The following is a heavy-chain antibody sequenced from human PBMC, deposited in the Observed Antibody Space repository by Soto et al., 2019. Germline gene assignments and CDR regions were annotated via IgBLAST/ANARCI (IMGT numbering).Heavy chain of an antibody. V-gene: IGHV3-23*01. Sequence: TXGSLRLSCAASGFTFNSYAMSWVRQSPGKGLEWVSSISGSGGSTYYADSVKGRFTISRDNSKNTLYLQMNSLRAEDTAVYYCAKVSEPSYQGPLDDWGQGTLVTVSS. CDR2: ISGSGGST. CDR3: AKVSEPSYQGPLDD. CDR1: GFTFNSYA. D-gene: IGHD5-18*01. J-gene: IGHJ4*02.